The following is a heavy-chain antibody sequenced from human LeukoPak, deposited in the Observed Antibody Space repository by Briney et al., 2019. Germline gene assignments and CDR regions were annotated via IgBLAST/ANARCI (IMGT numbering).Heavy chain of an antibody. J-gene: IGHJ6*03. Sequence: PSETLSLTCTVSGYSISSGYYWGWIRQPPGKGLEGIGSIYHSGSTYYNPSLKSRVTISVDTSKNQFSLKLSSVTAADTAVYYCARVVWSGYYSHMDVWGKGTTVTVSS. CDR1: GYSISSGYY. CDR2: IYHSGST. CDR3: ARVVWSGYYSHMDV. D-gene: IGHD3-3*01. V-gene: IGHV4-38-2*02.